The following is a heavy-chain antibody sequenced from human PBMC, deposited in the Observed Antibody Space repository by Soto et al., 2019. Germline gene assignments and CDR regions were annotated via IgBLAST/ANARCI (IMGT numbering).Heavy chain of an antibody. CDR3: ARALPSYYYYGMDV. Sequence: QVQLQESGPGLVKPSQTLSLTCTVSGGSVSSGGYYWSWIRQHPGKGLEWIGYSSYSRSTYYNPSLKGRSTITVNTSKNLFSLKLSTVTAADTAVYYCARALPSYYYYGMDVWGQGTTVTVSS. CDR2: SSYSRST. J-gene: IGHJ6*02. V-gene: IGHV4-31*03. CDR1: GGSVSSGGYY.